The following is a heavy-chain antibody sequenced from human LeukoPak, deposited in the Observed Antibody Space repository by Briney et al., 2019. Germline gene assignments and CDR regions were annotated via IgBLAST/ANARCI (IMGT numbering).Heavy chain of an antibody. D-gene: IGHD3-22*01. V-gene: IGHV4-59*12. Sequence: SETLSLTWTVAGASISSDSAGWVRQPPGKGLGWDGYIYSSGGNNYNPSLKRRVTISGDTSKNQFSLKLSSVTAADTAVYYCARDIWGQAYYYDSSRAFDYWGQGTLVTVSS. CDR2: IYSSGGN. J-gene: IGHJ4*02. CDR1: GASISSDS. CDR3: ARDIWGQAYYYDSSRAFDY.